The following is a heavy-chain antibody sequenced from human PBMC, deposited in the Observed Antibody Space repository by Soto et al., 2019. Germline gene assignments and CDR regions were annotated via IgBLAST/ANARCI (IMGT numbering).Heavy chain of an antibody. J-gene: IGHJ6*03. CDR1: GGSISSYY. Sequence: ETLSLTCTVSGGSISSYYWSWIRQPPGKGLEWIGYIYYSGSTNYNPSLKSRVTISVDTSKNQFSLKLSSVTAADTAVYYCAREWVASSGKGGYYYYMDVWGKGTTVTVSS. V-gene: IGHV4-59*01. CDR2: IYYSGST. D-gene: IGHD3-3*01. CDR3: AREWVASSGKGGYYYYMDV.